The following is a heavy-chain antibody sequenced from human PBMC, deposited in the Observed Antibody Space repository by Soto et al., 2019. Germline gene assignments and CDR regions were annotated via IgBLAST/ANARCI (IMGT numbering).Heavy chain of an antibody. V-gene: IGHV2-5*02. D-gene: IGHD2-2*01. CDR1: GFSLSTSGVG. J-gene: IGHJ5*02. Sequence: QITLKESGPTLVKPTQTLTLTCTFSGFSLSTSGVGVGWIRQPPGKALEWLALIYWDDDKRYSPSLKSRLTISKDTSKNPVVLTMTNMDPVDTATYYCAHVGYCISFSCSNWFDPWGQGTLVTVSS. CDR2: IYWDDDK. CDR3: AHVGYCISFSCSNWFDP.